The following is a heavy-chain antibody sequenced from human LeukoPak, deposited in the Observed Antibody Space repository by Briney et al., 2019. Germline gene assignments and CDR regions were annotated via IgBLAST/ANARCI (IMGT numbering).Heavy chain of an antibody. Sequence: ASVKVSCKASGYTFTNYGINWVRQAPGQGLEWMGWINTYNGDTNYAQKFQGKVTMTTDTSTSIAYMELRSLRSDDSAVYYCARDPGILTGYPLEPFDYWGQGTLVTVSS. D-gene: IGHD3-9*01. J-gene: IGHJ4*02. V-gene: IGHV1-18*01. CDR1: GYTFTNYG. CDR2: INTYNGDT. CDR3: ARDPGILTGYPLEPFDY.